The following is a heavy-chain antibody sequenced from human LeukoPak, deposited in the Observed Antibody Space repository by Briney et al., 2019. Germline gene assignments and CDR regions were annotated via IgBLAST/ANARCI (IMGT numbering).Heavy chain of an antibody. CDR3: ARTGSSYDYYY. V-gene: IGHV1-46*01. D-gene: IGHD5-18*01. CDR2: IDPSGRST. J-gene: IGHJ4*02. CDR1: GYTFTSYY. Sequence: GASVKVSCKASGYTFTSYYMHWVRQAPGQGLEWMGIIDPSGRSTTYAQKFQGRVTMTSDTSTSTVYMDLSSLRSEDTAVYYCARTGSSYDYYYWGQGTLVTVSS.